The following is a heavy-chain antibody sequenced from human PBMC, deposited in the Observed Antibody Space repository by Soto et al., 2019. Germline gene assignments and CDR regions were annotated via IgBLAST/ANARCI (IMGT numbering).Heavy chain of an antibody. CDR3: ARDLTTPYYYDSSGPGRPDAFDI. V-gene: IGHV1-46*01. D-gene: IGHD3-22*01. Sequence: ASVKVSCKASGYTFTSYYMHWVRQAPGQGLEWMGIINPSGGSTSYAQKFQGRVTMTRDTSTSTVYMELSSLRSEDTAMYYCARDLTTPYYYDSSGPGRPDAFDIWGQGTMVTVSS. J-gene: IGHJ3*02. CDR2: INPSGGST. CDR1: GYTFTSYY.